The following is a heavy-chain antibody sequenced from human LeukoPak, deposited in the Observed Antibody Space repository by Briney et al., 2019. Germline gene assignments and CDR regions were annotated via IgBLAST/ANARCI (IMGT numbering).Heavy chain of an antibody. CDR1: GGTFSSYA. Sequence: SVKVSCKASGGTFSSYAISWVRQAPGQGLEWMGGIIPIFGTANYAQEFQGRVTITTVESTSTAYMELSSLRSEDTAVYYCARVPHGSGSYYNYYYYYMDVWGKGTTVTVSS. V-gene: IGHV1-69*05. CDR3: ARVPHGSGSYYNYYYYYMDV. D-gene: IGHD3-10*01. J-gene: IGHJ6*03. CDR2: IIPIFGTA.